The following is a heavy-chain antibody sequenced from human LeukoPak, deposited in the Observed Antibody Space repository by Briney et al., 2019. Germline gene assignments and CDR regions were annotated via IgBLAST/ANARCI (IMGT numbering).Heavy chain of an antibody. J-gene: IGHJ4*02. V-gene: IGHV5-51*01. CDR1: GYSFTSYW. Sequence: GESLKISCKGSGYSFTSYWIGWVRQMPGKGLEWMGIIYPGDSDTRYSPSFQGQVTISADKSVSTAYLQWSSLKASDTAMYYCASYSGHRKFPIQVFDYWGQGTLVTVSS. CDR2: IYPGDSDT. D-gene: IGHD5-12*01. CDR3: ASYSGHRKFPIQVFDY.